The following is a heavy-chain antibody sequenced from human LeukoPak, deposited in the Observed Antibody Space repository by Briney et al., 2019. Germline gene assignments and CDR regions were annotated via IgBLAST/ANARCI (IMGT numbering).Heavy chain of an antibody. CDR1: CDSMISSSDY. V-gene: IGHV4-39*01. CDR2: IYYRVTA. D-gene: IGHD6-13*01. J-gene: IGHJ6*03. CDR3: ARVAAAPERRLYYYYYMDI. Sequence: SDPLPLPCSLSCDSMISSSDYYRWIRQPPGEGLEWIGSIYYRVTAYYTACLKSRVTISVETSKIQFSLRLTSVSAADTSVYYCARVAAAPERRLYYYYYMDIWGKGTTVTVSS.